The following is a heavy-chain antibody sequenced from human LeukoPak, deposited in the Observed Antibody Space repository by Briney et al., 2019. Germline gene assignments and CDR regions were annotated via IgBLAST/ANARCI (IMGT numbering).Heavy chain of an antibody. Sequence: GGSLRLSCAVSGFTLSSYWMTWVRQAPGKGLEWEASIKQDGSETYYVDSLKGRFTISRDNANNSLDLQMNCLRAEDTAVYYCARDGGYCSGGTCYSTHWGQGTLVTVSS. D-gene: IGHD2-15*01. CDR1: GFTLSSYW. CDR3: ARDGGYCSGGTCYSTH. CDR2: IKQDGSET. V-gene: IGHV3-7*03. J-gene: IGHJ4*02.